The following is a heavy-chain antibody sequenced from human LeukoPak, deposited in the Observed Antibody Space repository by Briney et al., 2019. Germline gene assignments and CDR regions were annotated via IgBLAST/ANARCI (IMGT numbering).Heavy chain of an antibody. J-gene: IGHJ4*02. CDR3: AREGAGGFDY. V-gene: IGHV1-46*01. Sequence: ASVKVSCKTSGYTFTRFYIHWVRQAPGQGLEWMGIINPSGAATRYAQKFQDRVTVTWDTFTNTVYMNLSSLRSEDTAIYYCAREGAGGFDYWGQGTLVTVSS. D-gene: IGHD1-26*01. CDR1: GYTFTRFY. CDR2: INPSGAAT.